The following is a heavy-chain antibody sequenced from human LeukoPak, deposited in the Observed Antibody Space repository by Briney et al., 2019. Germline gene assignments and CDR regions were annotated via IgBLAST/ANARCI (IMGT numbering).Heavy chain of an antibody. CDR3: TTGDGYSYGFAFDY. J-gene: IGHJ4*02. V-gene: IGHV3-15*01. Sequence: GGFLRLSCAASGFTFSNAWMSWVRQAPGKGLEWVGRIKSKTDGGTTDYAAPVKGRFTISRDDSKNTLYLQMNSLKTEDTAVYYCTTGDGYSYGFAFDYWGQGTLVTVSS. CDR2: IKSKTDGGTT. D-gene: IGHD5-18*01. CDR1: GFTFSNAW.